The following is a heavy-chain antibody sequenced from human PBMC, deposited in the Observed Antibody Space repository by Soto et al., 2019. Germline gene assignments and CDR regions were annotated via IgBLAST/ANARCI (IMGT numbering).Heavy chain of an antibody. Sequence: SQTLSLTCAISGDSVSSNSAAWNWIRQSPSRGLEWLGRTYYRSKWYNDYAVSVKSRITINPDTSKNQFSLQLNSVTPEDTAVYYCARDPYNWNWAYYYYGMDVWGQGTTVTVSS. CDR1: GDSVSSNSAA. CDR2: TYYRSKWYN. J-gene: IGHJ6*02. V-gene: IGHV6-1*01. D-gene: IGHD1-7*01. CDR3: ARDPYNWNWAYYYYGMDV.